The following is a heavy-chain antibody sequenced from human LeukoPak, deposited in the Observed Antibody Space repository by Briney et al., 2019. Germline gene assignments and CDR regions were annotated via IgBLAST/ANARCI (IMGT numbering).Heavy chain of an antibody. CDR3: ARDPDYFNIVAAGHEGY. J-gene: IGHJ4*02. CDR1: GYTFTVYY. V-gene: IGHV1-2*02. CDR2: INPNSGGT. Sequence: ASVKVSCKASGYTFTVYYMHWVRQAPGQGLERMGWINPNSGGTNYAQKFQGRVTMTRDTSISTAYMELSRLRSDDTAVYYCARDPDYFNIVAAGHEGYWGQGTLVTVSS. D-gene: IGHD6-13*01.